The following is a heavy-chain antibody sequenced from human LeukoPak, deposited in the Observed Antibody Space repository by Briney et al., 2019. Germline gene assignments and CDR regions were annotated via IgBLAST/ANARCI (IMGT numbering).Heavy chain of an antibody. D-gene: IGHD5-18*01. CDR3: ARDVSGYGFDY. Sequence: PGGSLRLSCAASGFTFSSYSMNWVRQAPGKGLEWVSYISFGSSTIYYADSVKGRFTISRDNAKNSLYLQMNSLRAEDTAVYYCARDVSGYGFDYWGQGTLVTVSS. CDR2: ISFGSSTI. V-gene: IGHV3-48*04. CDR1: GFTFSSYS. J-gene: IGHJ4*02.